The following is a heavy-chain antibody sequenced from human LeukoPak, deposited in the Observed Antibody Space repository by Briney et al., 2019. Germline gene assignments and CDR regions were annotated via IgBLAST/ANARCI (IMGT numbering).Heavy chain of an antibody. J-gene: IGHJ4*02. V-gene: IGHV3-66*01. D-gene: IGHD3-22*01. CDR1: GFTVSSNY. Sequence: TGGSLRLSCAVSGFTVSSNYMSWVRQAPGKGLEWVSVIYSGGSTYYADSVKGRFTISRDNSKNTLYLQMNSLRAEDTAVYYCARARSYYDSSGYYWGSIYYFDYWGQGTLVTVSS. CDR2: IYSGGST. CDR3: ARARSYYDSSGYYWGSIYYFDY.